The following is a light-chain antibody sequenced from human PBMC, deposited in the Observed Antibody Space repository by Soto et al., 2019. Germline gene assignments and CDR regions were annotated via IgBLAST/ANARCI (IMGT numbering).Light chain of an antibody. J-gene: IGLJ2*01. V-gene: IGLV1-47*01. CDR3: STWDDSLSGII. Sequence: QSALTQPPSASGTPGQRVTISCSGSSSNIGRNYVYWYQKVPGTAPKLLVYRNDQRPYGVPDRFSGSKSGTSASLAISRLRSEDEAEYFCSTWDDSLSGIIFGGGTK. CDR1: SSNIGRNY. CDR2: RND.